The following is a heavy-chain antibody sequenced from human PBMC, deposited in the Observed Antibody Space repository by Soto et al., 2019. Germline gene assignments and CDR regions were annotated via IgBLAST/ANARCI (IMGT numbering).Heavy chain of an antibody. CDR1: GGSISSYY. J-gene: IGHJ4*02. CDR3: ARAPRGNYGYPSYFDY. CDR2: IYYSGST. V-gene: IGHV4-59*01. D-gene: IGHD3-10*01. Sequence: QVQLQESGPGLVKPSETLSLTCTVSGGSISSYYWSWIRQPPGKGLEWIGYIYYSGSTNYTPSLKSRFTLSVDTSKNQFSLKLSSVTAADTAVYYCARAPRGNYGYPSYFDYWGQGTLVTVSS.